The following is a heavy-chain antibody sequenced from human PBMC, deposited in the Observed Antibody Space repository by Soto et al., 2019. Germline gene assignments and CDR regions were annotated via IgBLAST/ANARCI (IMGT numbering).Heavy chain of an antibody. D-gene: IGHD6-19*01. V-gene: IGHV1-2*02. CDR1: GYTFSGVY. CDR3: ASAAVTGTAGLDF. CDR2: INPNSGGT. J-gene: IGHJ4*02. Sequence: GASVQVSCTASGYTFSGVYMHWVRQAPGQGLEWMGWINPNSGGTKSAEKFQGRVTMTRDTSISTAYMELSRLTSDDTAVYYCASAAVTGTAGLDFWGQGTQVTVS.